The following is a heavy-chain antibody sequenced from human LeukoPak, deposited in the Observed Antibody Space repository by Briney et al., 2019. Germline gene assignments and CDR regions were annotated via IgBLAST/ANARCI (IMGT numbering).Heavy chain of an antibody. J-gene: IGHJ3*02. V-gene: IGHV4-34*01. Sequence: PSETLSLTCAVYGGSFSGYYWSWIRQPPGKGLEWIGEINHSGSTNYNPSLKSRVTISVDTSKNQFSLKLSSETAADTAVYYCARFSYYDSSADAFDIWGQGTMVTVSS. CDR1: GGSFSGYY. CDR2: INHSGST. CDR3: ARFSYYDSSADAFDI. D-gene: IGHD3-22*01.